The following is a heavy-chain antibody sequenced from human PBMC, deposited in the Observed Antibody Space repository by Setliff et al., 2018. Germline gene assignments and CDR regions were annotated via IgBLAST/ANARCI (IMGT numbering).Heavy chain of an antibody. J-gene: IGHJ4*02. CDR2: IIPIFGTA. CDR3: ARVPRLEWLLPTFDS. CDR1: GGTFSSYA. D-gene: IGHD3-3*01. Sequence: SVKVSCKASGGTFSSYAISWVRQAPGQGLEWMGGIIPIFGTANYAQKFQGRVTMTTDTSTSTAYMELRSLRSDDTAVYYCARVPRLEWLLPTFDSWGQGTLVTVSS. V-gene: IGHV1-69*05.